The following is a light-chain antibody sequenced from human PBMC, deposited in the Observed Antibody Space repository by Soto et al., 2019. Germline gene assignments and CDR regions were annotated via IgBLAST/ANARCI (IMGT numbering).Light chain of an antibody. CDR2: GAS. CDR3: RHYGSSPPFT. Sequence: EIVLTQSPGTLSLSPGERATLACRASQSVSNNYLAWYQQKPGQAPRLLIYGASNRATGIPDRFSGSGSGTDFTLTISRLEPEDFAVYYCRHYGSSPPFTFGPGTTVDIK. J-gene: IGKJ3*01. CDR1: QSVSNNY. V-gene: IGKV3-20*01.